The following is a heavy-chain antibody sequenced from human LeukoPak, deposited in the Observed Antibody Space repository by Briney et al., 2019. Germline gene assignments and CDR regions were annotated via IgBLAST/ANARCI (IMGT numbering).Heavy chain of an antibody. CDR1: GYSFTNHY. V-gene: IGHV5-51*01. J-gene: IGHJ4*02. D-gene: IGHD3-10*01. CDR2: IYPGDSDT. Sequence: GESLKISCKGFGYSFTNHYIGWVRLMPGKGLEWMGIIYPGDSDTRYSPSIQGQVTISANKSISTAYLQWSSLKASDTAMYYCARRGYGSGNYYYPNWGQGTLVTVSS. CDR3: ARRGYGSGNYYYPN.